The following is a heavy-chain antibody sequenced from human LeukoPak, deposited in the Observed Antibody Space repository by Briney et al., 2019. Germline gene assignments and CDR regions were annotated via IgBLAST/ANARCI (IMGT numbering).Heavy chain of an antibody. CDR2: IYFSGST. CDR3: ASLKYDILTGYYYYYFDY. V-gene: IGHV4-59*01. D-gene: IGHD3-9*01. J-gene: IGHJ4*02. CDR1: GGSISSYY. Sequence: PSETLSLTCTVSGGSISSYYWSWIRQPPGKGLEWIGYIYFSGSTNYNPSLKSRVTISVDTSKNQLSLKLSSVTAADTAVYYCASLKYDILTGYYYYYFDYWGQGTLVTVSS.